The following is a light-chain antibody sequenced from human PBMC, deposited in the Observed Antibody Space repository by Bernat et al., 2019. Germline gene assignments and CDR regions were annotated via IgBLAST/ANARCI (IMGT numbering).Light chain of an antibody. V-gene: IGKV1-39*01. CDR1: QDITKK. CDR2: AAS. CDR3: QQSYSTPLT. Sequence: DIQMTQSPPSLSASVGDRVTITCQASQDITKKLNWYQQKAGKAPKLLIYAASNLETGVPSRFSGSGSGTDFTLTISSLQPEDFATYYCQQSYSTPLTFGGGTKVEIK. J-gene: IGKJ4*01.